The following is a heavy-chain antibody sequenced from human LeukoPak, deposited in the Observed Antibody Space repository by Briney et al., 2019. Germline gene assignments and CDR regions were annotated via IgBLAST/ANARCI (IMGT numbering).Heavy chain of an antibody. V-gene: IGHV3-15*01. CDR2: IKSKVDGGTT. Sequence: GSLRLSCAASGFTFTNAYLRWVRPAPGKGPGVVWRIKSKVDGGTTDYATPVKGRFSISRDDSRNTLYLQMNTLKTEDTAVYFCTTDAGYSDRWYNYWGQGTLVTVSS. CDR1: GFTFTNAY. J-gene: IGHJ4*02. CDR3: TTDAGYSDRWYNY. D-gene: IGHD6-13*01.